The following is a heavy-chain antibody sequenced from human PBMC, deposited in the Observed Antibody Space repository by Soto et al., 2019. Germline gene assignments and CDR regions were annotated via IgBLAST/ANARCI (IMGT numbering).Heavy chain of an antibody. J-gene: IGHJ4*02. CDR2: ISGSGDTT. V-gene: IGHV3-23*01. Sequence: GGSLRLSCAASGFIFKNCAMSWVRQAPGKGPEWVSGISGSGDTTYYADSVEGRFTVSRDNSKNTLYLQMNSLRAEDTAVYYCARQGGGTPYSQLDYWGQGTLVTVSS. CDR3: ARQGGGTPYSQLDY. CDR1: GFIFKNCA. D-gene: IGHD2-15*01.